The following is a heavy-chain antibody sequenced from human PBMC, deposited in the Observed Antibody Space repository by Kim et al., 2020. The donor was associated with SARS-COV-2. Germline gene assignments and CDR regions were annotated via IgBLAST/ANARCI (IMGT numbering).Heavy chain of an antibody. V-gene: IGHV4-39*07. J-gene: IGHJ4*02. CDR3: AREGRPPGYSSSWYSFDY. CDR1: GGSISSSSYY. Sequence: SETLSLTCTVSGGSISSSSYYWGWIRQPPGKGLEWIGSIYYSGSTYYNPSLKSRVTISVDTSKNQFSLKLSSVTAADTAVYYCAREGRPPGYSSSWYSFDYWGQGTLVTVSS. D-gene: IGHD6-13*01. CDR2: IYYSGST.